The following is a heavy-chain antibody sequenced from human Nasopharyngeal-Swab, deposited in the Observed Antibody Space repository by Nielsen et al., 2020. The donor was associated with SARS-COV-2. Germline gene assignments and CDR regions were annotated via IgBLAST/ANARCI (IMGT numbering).Heavy chain of an antibody. CDR1: GGSISSSSYY. Sequence: SETLSLTCTVSGGSISSSSYYWGWIRPPPGKGLEWIGSIYYSGSTYYNPSLKSRVTISVDTSKNQFSLKLSSVTAADTAVYYCARSPGWFGELLYYYYMDVWGKGTTVTVSS. J-gene: IGHJ6*03. D-gene: IGHD3-10*01. V-gene: IGHV4-39*07. CDR3: ARSPGWFGELLYYYYMDV. CDR2: IYYSGST.